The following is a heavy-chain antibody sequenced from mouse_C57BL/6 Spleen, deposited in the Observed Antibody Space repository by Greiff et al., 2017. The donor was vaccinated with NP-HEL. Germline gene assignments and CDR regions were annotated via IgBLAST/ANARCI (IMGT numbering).Heavy chain of an antibody. V-gene: IGHV5-17*01. CDR2: ISSGSSTI. CDR1: GFTFSDYG. J-gene: IGHJ2*01. Sequence: EVHLVESGGGLVKPGGSLKLSCAASGFTFSDYGMHWVRQAPEKGLEWVAYISSGSSTIYYADTVKGRFTISRDNAKNTLFLQMTSLRSEDTAMYYCARRVGSSYFDYWGQGTTLTVSS. CDR3: ARRVGSSYFDY. D-gene: IGHD1-1*01.